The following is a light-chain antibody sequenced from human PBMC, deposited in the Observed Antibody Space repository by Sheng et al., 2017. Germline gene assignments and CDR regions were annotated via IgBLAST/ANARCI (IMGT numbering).Light chain of an antibody. CDR1: SSNIEIKY. J-gene: IGLJ3*02. Sequence: QSVLTQPPSVSAAPGQKVTISCSGSSSNIEIKYVSWYQQFPGTAPKLLIYEDNKRPSGIPDRFSGSKSGTSATLGITGLQTGDEADYYCGAWDSSLSAGVFGGGTKLTVL. CDR2: EDN. V-gene: IGLV1-51*02. CDR3: GAWDSSLSAGV.